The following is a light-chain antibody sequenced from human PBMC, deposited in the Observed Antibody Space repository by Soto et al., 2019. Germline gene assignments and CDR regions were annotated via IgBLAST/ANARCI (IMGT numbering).Light chain of an antibody. Sequence: IQFTQSTSSLSACIGERVEMTFRSSQGISNYLAWYQQKPGKAPKLLIYIASTLQGGVPSRFSGSGSGTDFSLTISSLQTEDVATYYCQYLNSFPLTFCRGTKVDIK. CDR1: QGISNY. CDR2: IAS. CDR3: QYLNSFPLT. J-gene: IGKJ4*01. V-gene: IGKV1-9*01.